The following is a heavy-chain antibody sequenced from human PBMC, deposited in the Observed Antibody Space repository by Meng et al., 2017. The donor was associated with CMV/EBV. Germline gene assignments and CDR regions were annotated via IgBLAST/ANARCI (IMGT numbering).Heavy chain of an antibody. J-gene: IGHJ4*02. CDR3: ARDRLGYCSSTSCYYGAD. CDR1: GFTFSSYS. D-gene: IGHD2-2*01. Sequence: GGSLRLSCAASGFTFSSYSMNWVRRAPGQGLEWMGWINPNSGGTNYAQKFQGRVTMTRDTSISTAYMELSRLRSDDTAVYYCARDRLGYCSSTSCYYGADWGQGTLVTVSS. V-gene: IGHV1-2*02. CDR2: INPNSGGT.